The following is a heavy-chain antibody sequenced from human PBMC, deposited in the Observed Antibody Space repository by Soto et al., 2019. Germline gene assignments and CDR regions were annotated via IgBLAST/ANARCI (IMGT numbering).Heavy chain of an antibody. CDR2: IYSGGST. V-gene: IGHV3-66*01. Sequence: EVQLVESGGGLVQPGESLRLSCAASGFTVSSNYMSWVRQAPRKRLEWVSIIYSGGSTYYADSVKGRFTISRDNSKNTLYLQMNSLRAEDSAVYYCARESIVGATNTFDYWGQGTLVTVSS. J-gene: IGHJ4*02. CDR3: ARESIVGATNTFDY. D-gene: IGHD1-26*01. CDR1: GFTVSSNY.